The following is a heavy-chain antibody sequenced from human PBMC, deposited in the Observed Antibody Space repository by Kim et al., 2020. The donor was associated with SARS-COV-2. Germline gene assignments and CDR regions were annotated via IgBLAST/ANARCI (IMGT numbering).Heavy chain of an antibody. CDR2: ISWNSGSI. J-gene: IGHJ4*02. V-gene: IGHV3-9*01. CDR1: GFTFGDYA. CDR3: AKDFGRGYSYGNDY. Sequence: GGSLRLSCAASGFTFGDYAMHWVRQAPGKGLEWVSGISWNSGSIGYADSVKGRFTISRDNAKNSLYLQMNSLRAEDTALYYCAKDFGRGYSYGNDYWGQGTLVTVSS. D-gene: IGHD5-18*01.